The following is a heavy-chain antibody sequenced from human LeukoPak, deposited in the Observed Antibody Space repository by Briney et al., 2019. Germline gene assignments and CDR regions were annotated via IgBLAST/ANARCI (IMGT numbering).Heavy chain of an antibody. Sequence: PGGSPRLSCAASGFTFSRYWMSWVRQAPGKALEWVADIKQDGSETYYVDSVKGRFTISRDNTKNSMYLQMNSLRAEDTAVYYCARDGASDCSGYYLNAFDIWGQGTMVTVSS. CDR2: IKQDGSET. V-gene: IGHV3-7*01. J-gene: IGHJ3*02. CDR3: ARDGASDCSGYYLNAFDI. CDR1: GFTFSRYW. D-gene: IGHD3-22*01.